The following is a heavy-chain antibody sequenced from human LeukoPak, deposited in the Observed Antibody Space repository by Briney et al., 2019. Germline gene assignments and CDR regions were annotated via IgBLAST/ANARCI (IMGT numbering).Heavy chain of an antibody. V-gene: IGHV3-21*01. CDR1: XXTFXSXX. J-gene: IGHJ3*02. Sequence: GGSLRLSCAASXXTFXSXXMNWVRXXXXXXXXXXXSXXXXXXXXYYADSVKGRFTISRDNAKNSLYLQMNSLRAEDTAVYYCARDGLDYYDSSGYYSTGAFDIWGQGTMVTVSS. CDR2: XXXXXXXX. CDR3: ARDGLDYYDSSGYYSTGAFDI. D-gene: IGHD3-22*01.